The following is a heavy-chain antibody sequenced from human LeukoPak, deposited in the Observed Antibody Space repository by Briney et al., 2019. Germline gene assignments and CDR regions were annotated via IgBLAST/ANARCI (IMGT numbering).Heavy chain of an antibody. V-gene: IGHV1-18*01. Sequence: GASVKVSCKASGYTFTSYGISWVRQAPGQGLEWMGWFSAYNGNTNYSQKLQGRVTMTTATSTSTAYMELRSLRSDDTAVYYCARDLGLGYCSSTSCYRDAFDIWGQGTMVTVSS. CDR1: GYTFTSYG. CDR3: ARDLGLGYCSSTSCYRDAFDI. D-gene: IGHD2-2*01. J-gene: IGHJ3*02. CDR2: FSAYNGNT.